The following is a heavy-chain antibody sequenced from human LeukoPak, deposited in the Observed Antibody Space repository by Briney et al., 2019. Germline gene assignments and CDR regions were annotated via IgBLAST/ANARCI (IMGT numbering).Heavy chain of an antibody. V-gene: IGHV3-48*01. D-gene: IGHD3-10*01. CDR3: ARVRSMVRGVIFDY. Sequence: GGSLRLSCAASGFTFSSYSMNWVRQAPGKGLEWVSYISSSSSTIYYADSVKGRFTISRDNAKNSLYLQMNSLRAEDTAVYYCARVRSMVRGVIFDYWGQGTLVTVSS. CDR2: ISSSSSTI. CDR1: GFTFSSYS. J-gene: IGHJ4*02.